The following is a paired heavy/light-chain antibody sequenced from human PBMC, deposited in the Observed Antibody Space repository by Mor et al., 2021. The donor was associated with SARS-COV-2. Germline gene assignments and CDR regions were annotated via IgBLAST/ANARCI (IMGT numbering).Light chain of an antibody. CDR1: QSLVYSDGNIY. CDR2: KVS. CDR3: MQGTHWPPYT. Sequence: VVMTQSPLSLPVTLGQPASISCRSSQSLVYSDGNIYLIWFQQRPGQSPRRLIYKVSNRDSGVPDRFSGSGSGTDFTLRISRVEAEDVGVYYCMQGTHWPPYTFGQGTKLEIK. J-gene: IGKJ2*01. V-gene: IGKV2-30*01.
Heavy chain of an antibody. D-gene: IGHD1-26*01. Sequence: EVQLVESGGGLVQPGGSLRLSCVASGFTLSGYEMNWVRQAPGKGLEWISYISSSGTTKYYADSVKGRFTIFRDNAKKSLYLQMNSLRAEDTAVYYCARDTPWEPMAFDIWGLGTMVTVSS. CDR1: GFTLSGYE. J-gene: IGHJ3*02. CDR3: ARDTPWEPMAFDI. V-gene: IGHV3-48*03. CDR2: ISSSGTTK.